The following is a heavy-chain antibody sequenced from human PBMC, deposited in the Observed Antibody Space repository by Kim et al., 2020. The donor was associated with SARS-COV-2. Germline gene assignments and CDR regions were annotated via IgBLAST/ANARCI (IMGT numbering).Heavy chain of an antibody. V-gene: IGHV7-4-1*02. J-gene: IGHJ6*02. D-gene: IGHD3-3*01. Sequence: ASVKVSCKASGYTFTSYAMNWVRQAPGQGLEWMGWINTNTGNPTYAQGFTGRFVFSLDTSVSTAYLQISSLKAEDTAVYYCSRDPGRVTIFGVVITDYYYYGMDLWGQGTTVTVSS. CDR3: SRDPGRVTIFGVVITDYYYYGMDL. CDR2: INTNTGNP. CDR1: GYTFTSYA.